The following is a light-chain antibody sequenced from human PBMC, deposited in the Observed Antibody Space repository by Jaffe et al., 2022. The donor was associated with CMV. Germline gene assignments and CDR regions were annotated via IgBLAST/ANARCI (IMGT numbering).Light chain of an antibody. Sequence: QSVLTQPPSVSGAPGQRVTISCIGSSSNIGARYDVHWYQHLPGTAPKLLIYANTNRPSGVSDRFSGSKSGTSASLAITGLQAEDEAVYYCQSYDSSLSGWGVFGGGTKLTVL. CDR1: SSNIGARYD. CDR2: ANT. V-gene: IGLV1-40*01. CDR3: QSYDSSLSGWGV. J-gene: IGLJ2*01.